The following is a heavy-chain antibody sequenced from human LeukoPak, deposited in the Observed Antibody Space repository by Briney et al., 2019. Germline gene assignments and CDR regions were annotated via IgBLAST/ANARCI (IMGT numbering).Heavy chain of an antibody. J-gene: IGHJ4*02. D-gene: IGHD3-10*01. CDR2: ISSTGGTI. CDR1: GFNFSIYS. CDR3: ARDRWFGESLPAQCDY. Sequence: GGSLRLSCAASGFNFSIYSMTWVRQAPGKGLQWISYISSTGGTIYYADSVKGRFTISRDKAKNSLYLQMNSLRVEDTAVYYCARDRWFGESLPAQCDYWGQGSLVTVSS. V-gene: IGHV3-48*01.